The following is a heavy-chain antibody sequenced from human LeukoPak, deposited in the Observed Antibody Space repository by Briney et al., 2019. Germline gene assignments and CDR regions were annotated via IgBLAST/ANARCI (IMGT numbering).Heavy chain of an antibody. CDR1: GFTVSSNY. V-gene: IGHV3-53*01. CDR3: ARANYYDSSGYYSAFDI. Sequence: GSLRLSCAASGFTVSSNYMNWVRQAPGKGLGWVSVIYSGGSTYYADFVKGRFTISRDNSKNTLYLQMNSLRAEDTAVYYCARANYYDSSGYYSAFDIWGQGTMVTVSS. CDR2: IYSGGST. D-gene: IGHD3-22*01. J-gene: IGHJ3*02.